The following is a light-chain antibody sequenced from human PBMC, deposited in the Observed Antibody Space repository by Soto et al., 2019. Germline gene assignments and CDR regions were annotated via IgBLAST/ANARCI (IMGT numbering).Light chain of an antibody. CDR1: QSVSNNY. V-gene: IGKV3-20*01. CDR2: GAS. J-gene: IGKJ1*01. CDR3: QQYGNSPQT. Sequence: EIVLSQSPCTLSLSPGERATLSCRASQSVSNNYLAWYQQKPGQAPRLLIYGASNRATGIPDRFSGSGSGTDFTLTISRLEPEDVAVYYCQQYGNSPQTFGQGTKVDI.